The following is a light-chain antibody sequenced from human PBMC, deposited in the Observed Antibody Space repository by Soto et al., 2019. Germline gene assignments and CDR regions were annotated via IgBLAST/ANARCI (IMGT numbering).Light chain of an antibody. CDR3: KHYNNWPPWT. CDR2: GAS. J-gene: IGKJ1*01. V-gene: IGKV3-15*01. CDR1: QSVSSN. Sequence: EIVMTQSPATLSVSPGERATLSCRASQSVSSNLAWYQQKLGQAPRLLIYGASNRATGIPARFCGSGSGTDLTLTISILQSEDFAVFYCKHYNNWPPWTFGQGTKVEIK.